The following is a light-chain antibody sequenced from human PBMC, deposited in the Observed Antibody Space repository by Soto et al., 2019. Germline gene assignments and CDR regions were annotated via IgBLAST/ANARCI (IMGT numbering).Light chain of an antibody. V-gene: IGKV3-15*01. J-gene: IGKJ1*01. CDR3: QQYGSSPKT. CDR2: GAS. Sequence: EIVMTQSPATLSVSPGERATLSRRASQSVSSNLAWYQQKPGQAPSLLIYGASTRATGAPARFSGSGSGTEFTLTISSLQSEDFAVYYCQQYGSSPKTFGQGTKVDIK. CDR1: QSVSSN.